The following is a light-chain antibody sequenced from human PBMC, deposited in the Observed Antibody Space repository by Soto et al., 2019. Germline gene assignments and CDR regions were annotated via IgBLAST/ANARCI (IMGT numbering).Light chain of an antibody. J-gene: IGKJ1*01. CDR3: QPYNSYSEA. CDR2: KAY. Sequence: EIQMTQYPSTLSASLGDRFPSTCLAIQSISSWLAWYQQKPGKAPKLLIYKAYSLESGVTSRFSGSGSGTEFTLTISSLQPDDFAPYYCQPYNSYSEAVGPGTKVDIK. CDR1: QSISSW. V-gene: IGKV1-5*03.